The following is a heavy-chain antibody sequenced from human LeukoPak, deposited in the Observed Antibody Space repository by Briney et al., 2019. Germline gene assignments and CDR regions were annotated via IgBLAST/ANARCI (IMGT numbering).Heavy chain of an antibody. J-gene: IGHJ6*03. CDR1: GYTFTSYG. CDR3: ARGKYYYGSGYYYYYYMDV. CDR2: ISAYNGNT. Sequence: ASVKVSCKASGYTFTSYGISWVRQAPGQGLEWMGWISAYNGNTNYAQKLQGRVTMTTDTSTSTAYMELRSLRSDDTAVYYCARGKYYYGSGYYYYYYMDVWGKGTTVTVSS. D-gene: IGHD3-10*01. V-gene: IGHV1-18*01.